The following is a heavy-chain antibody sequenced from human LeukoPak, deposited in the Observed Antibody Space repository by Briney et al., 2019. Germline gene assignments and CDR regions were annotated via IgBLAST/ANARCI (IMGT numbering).Heavy chain of an antibody. V-gene: IGHV4-59*01. CDR1: GGSISSYY. J-gene: IGHJ4*02. CDR3: ARDRFAGTIDY. Sequence: PSETLSLTCTVSGGSISSYYWSWIRQPPGKGLEWIGYIYYSGSTNYNPSLKSRVTISVDTSNNQFSLKLNSVTAADTAVYYCARDRFAGTIDYWGPGTLVTVSS. D-gene: IGHD3-10*01. CDR2: IYYSGST.